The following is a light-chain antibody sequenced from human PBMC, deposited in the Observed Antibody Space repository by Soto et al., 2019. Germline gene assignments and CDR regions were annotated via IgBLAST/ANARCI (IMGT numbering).Light chain of an antibody. Sequence: DIQVTQSPSFLYASVGDRVTITCRASRDISSYLAWYQQKPGKAPKLLIYAASTLQSGVPSRFSGSGSGTEFTLTVSSLQPEDFAPYYWQHLKSYPFGGGKKVEIK. CDR1: RDISSY. CDR2: AAS. J-gene: IGKJ4*01. CDR3: QHLKSYP. V-gene: IGKV1-9*01.